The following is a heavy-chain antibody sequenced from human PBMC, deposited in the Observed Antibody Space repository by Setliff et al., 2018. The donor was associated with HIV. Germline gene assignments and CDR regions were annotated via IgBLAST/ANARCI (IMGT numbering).Heavy chain of an antibody. J-gene: IGHJ3*02. CDR1: GGSVSTSSYS. CDR2: IYHTGKT. CDR3: GRVAGYCAPSRCYGYNAFDI. D-gene: IGHD2-15*01. V-gene: IGHV4-39*01. Sequence: ETLSLTCTVSGGSVSTSSYSWGWIRQPPEKGLEWIGTIYHTGKTYYNSSLNSRVTIAVDTSKDQFSLNLSTVTAADTAVYYCGRVAGYCAPSRCYGYNAFDIWGPGTMVTV.